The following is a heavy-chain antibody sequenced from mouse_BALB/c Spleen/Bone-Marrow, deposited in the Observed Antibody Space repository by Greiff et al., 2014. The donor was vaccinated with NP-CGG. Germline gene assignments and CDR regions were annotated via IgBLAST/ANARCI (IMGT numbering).Heavy chain of an antibody. Sequence: EVKLVESGPELVKPGASVKISCKASGYPFTDYNMHWVKQSHGKSLEWIGYIYPHTSDTGYNQKFRNKATLTVDISSSTAYMVLRSLTSEDSAVYYGVRAPPITSVVTRDYWGQGTTLTVSS. D-gene: IGHD1-1*01. J-gene: IGHJ2*01. CDR2: IYPHTSDT. CDR1: GYPFTDYN. CDR3: VRAPPITSVVTRDY. V-gene: IGHV1S29*02.